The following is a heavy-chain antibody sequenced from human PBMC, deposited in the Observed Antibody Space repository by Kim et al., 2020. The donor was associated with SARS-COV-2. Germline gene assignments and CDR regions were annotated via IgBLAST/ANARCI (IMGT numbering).Heavy chain of an antibody. CDR1: GYSFTSYW. Sequence: GESLKISCKGSGYSFTSYWISWVRQMPGKGLEWMGRIDPSDSYTNYSPSFQGHVTISADKSISTAYLQWSSLKASDTAMYYCARRRIAAAGSHLNWFDPWGQGTLVTVSS. CDR2: IDPSDSYT. D-gene: IGHD6-13*01. V-gene: IGHV5-10-1*01. CDR3: ARRRIAAAGSHLNWFDP. J-gene: IGHJ5*02.